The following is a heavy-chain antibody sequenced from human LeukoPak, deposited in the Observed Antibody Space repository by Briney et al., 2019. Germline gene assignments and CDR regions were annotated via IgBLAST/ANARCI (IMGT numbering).Heavy chain of an antibody. D-gene: IGHD6-13*01. J-gene: IGHJ4*02. CDR1: GFTFSSYS. CDR3: ARANLAAAGYFDY. V-gene: IGHV3-21*01. Sequence: GGSLRLSCAASGFTFSSYSMNWVRQAPGKGLEWASSISSSSSYIYYADSVKGRFTISRDNAKNSLYLQMNSLRAEDTAVYYCARANLAAAGYFDYWGQGTLVTVSS. CDR2: ISSSSSYI.